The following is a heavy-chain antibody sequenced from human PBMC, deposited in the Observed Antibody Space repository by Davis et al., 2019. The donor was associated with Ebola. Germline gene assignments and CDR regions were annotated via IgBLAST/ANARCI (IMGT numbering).Heavy chain of an antibody. Sequence: GGSLRLSCAASGFSFGSYGMHWVRQAPGKGLEWVAFIRYDGNYKYYVDSAKGRFTISRDNSKNTLYLQMISLRAEDTAVYYCAKPRELDAFDIWGQGTMVAVSS. CDR3: AKPRELDAFDI. V-gene: IGHV3-30*02. J-gene: IGHJ3*02. D-gene: IGHD1-7*01. CDR2: IRYDGNYK. CDR1: GFSFGSYG.